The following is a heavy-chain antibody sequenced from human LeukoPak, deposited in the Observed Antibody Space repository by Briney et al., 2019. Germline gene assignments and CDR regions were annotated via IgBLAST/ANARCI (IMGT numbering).Heavy chain of an antibody. Sequence: GGSLRLSCAASGFTFCSYWMSWVRQAPGKGLDWVAFIRYDGNNKLYADSVKGRFTISRDNSKNTLYLHINSLRAEDTAVYYCVKDNPLDYWGQGTLVIVSS. CDR2: IRYDGNNK. D-gene: IGHD1-14*01. CDR3: VKDNPLDY. CDR1: GFTFCSYW. V-gene: IGHV3-30*02. J-gene: IGHJ4*02.